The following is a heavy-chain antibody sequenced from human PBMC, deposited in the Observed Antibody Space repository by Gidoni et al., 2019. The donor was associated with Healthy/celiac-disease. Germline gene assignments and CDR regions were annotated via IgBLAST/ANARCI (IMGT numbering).Heavy chain of an antibody. CDR1: GFPFSSYW. D-gene: IGHD3-10*01. CDR2: IKQDGSEK. V-gene: IGHV3-7*04. Sequence: EVQLVESGGGLVQPGGSLRLSCAAPGFPFSSYWMSWVRQAPGKGLEWVANIKQDGSEKYYVDSVKGRFTISRDNAKNSLYLQMNSLRAEDTAVYYCARRRPPGGEGDYWGQGTLVTVSS. J-gene: IGHJ4*02. CDR3: ARRRPPGGEGDY.